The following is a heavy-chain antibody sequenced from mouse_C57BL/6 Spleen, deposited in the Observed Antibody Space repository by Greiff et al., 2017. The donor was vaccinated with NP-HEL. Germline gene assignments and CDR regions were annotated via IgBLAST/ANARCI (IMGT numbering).Heavy chain of an antibody. Sequence: EVQLVESGGDLVQPGGSLKLSCAASGFTFSSYGMSWVRQTPDKRLEWVATISSGGSYTSSPYSVKGRFTISSDNAKNTLYLQMSRLKSEDTAMYYGARDHDGGFAYWGQGTLVTVSA. J-gene: IGHJ3*01. D-gene: IGHD2-12*01. V-gene: IGHV5-6*01. CDR1: GFTFSSYG. CDR3: ARDHDGGFAY. CDR2: ISSGGSYT.